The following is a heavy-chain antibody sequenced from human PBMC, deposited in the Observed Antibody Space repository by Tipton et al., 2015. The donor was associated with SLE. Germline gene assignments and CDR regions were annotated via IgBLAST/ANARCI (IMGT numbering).Heavy chain of an antibody. Sequence: TLSLTCAVSDYSISSSSYYWGWIRQPPGKGLESIGYIYYSGSTNYNPSLKSRVTISVDTSKNQFSLKLSSVTAADTAVYYCASSVISSSWSVGVYWGQGTLATVSS. J-gene: IGHJ4*02. V-gene: IGHV4-61*05. CDR2: IYYSGST. CDR1: DYSISSSSYY. D-gene: IGHD6-13*01. CDR3: ASSVISSSWSVGVY.